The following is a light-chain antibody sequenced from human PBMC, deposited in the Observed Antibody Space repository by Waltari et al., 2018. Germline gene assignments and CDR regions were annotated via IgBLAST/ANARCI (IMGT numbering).Light chain of an antibody. V-gene: IGKV3-20*01. CDR3: QHYVILPAT. CDR2: NGF. J-gene: IGKJ1*01. CDR1: QSLNRA. Sequence: MVLTQSPGTLSMSPGEGVTLSCRASQSLNRALAWYQQKPGQAPRLLIYNGFNRATDIPDRFSGSRSGTEFSLHISRLEPEDFAVYYCQHYVILPATFGQGTRLEIK.